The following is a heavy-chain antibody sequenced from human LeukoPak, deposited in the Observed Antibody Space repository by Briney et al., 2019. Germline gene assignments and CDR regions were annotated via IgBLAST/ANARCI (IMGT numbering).Heavy chain of an antibody. Sequence: SETLSLTCPVSGLSISSYYWSWVRQPAGKGLDWIGRIYTSGSTNYNPSLKSRVTISVDTSKNQFSLKLSSVTAADTAVYYCARDGGIVGANNPAYFDIWGQGTMVTVSS. CDR1: GLSISSYY. CDR2: IYTSGST. D-gene: IGHD1-26*01. J-gene: IGHJ3*02. V-gene: IGHV4-4*07. CDR3: ARDGGIVGANNPAYFDI.